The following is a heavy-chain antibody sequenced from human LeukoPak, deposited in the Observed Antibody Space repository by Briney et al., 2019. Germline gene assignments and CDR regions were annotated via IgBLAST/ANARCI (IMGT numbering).Heavy chain of an antibody. D-gene: IGHD6-13*01. CDR3: ARRSGYSSSWYGAFDI. CDR2: INHSGST. V-gene: IGHV4-34*01. J-gene: IGHJ3*02. CDR1: GGSIKGYH. Sequence: SSETLSLTCTVSGGSIKGYHWSWIRQPPGKGLEWIGEINHSGSTNYNPSLKSRVTISVDTSKNQFSLKLSSVTAADTAVYYCARRSGYSSSWYGAFDIWGQGTMVTVSS.